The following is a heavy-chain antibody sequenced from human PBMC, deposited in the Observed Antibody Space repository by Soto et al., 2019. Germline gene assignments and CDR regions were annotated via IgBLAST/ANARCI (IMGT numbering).Heavy chain of an antibody. D-gene: IGHD6-13*01. CDR2: IYSDGNTK. J-gene: IGHJ3*01. CDR3: ARDLGSSSRHALDV. CDR1: GFTFSNYL. V-gene: IGHV3-33*01. Sequence: QVQLVESGGGVVQPGESLRLSCATSGFTFSNYLMHWVRQAPGKGLEWVAVIYSDGNTKYYGDSVKGRFVISRDNSKSTLYVQMNSLSAEDTAVYFCARDLGSSSRHALDVWGQGTMVTVSS.